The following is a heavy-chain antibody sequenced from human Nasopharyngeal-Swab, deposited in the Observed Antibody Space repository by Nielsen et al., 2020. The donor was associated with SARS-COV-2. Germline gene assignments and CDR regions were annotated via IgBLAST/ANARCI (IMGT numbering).Heavy chain of an antibody. J-gene: IGHJ3*02. D-gene: IGHD6-13*01. V-gene: IGHV4-4*02. CDR3: ARGALIAAAGTVVRAFDI. Sequence: WIRQPPGKGLEWIGEIYHSGSTNYNPSLKSRVTISVDKSKNQFSLKLSSVTAADTAVYYYARGALIAAAGTVVRAFDIWGQGTMVTVSS. CDR2: IYHSGST.